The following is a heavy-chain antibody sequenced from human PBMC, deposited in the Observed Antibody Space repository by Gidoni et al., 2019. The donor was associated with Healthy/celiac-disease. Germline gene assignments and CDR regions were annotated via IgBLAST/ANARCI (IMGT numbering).Heavy chain of an antibody. V-gene: IGHV3-7*01. CDR2: IKQDGREK. Sequence: EVQLVESGGGLVQPGGSLRPSCAASGFTFGSYWMSWVRQAPGKGLEWVANIKQDGREKYYVDSVKGRFTISRDNAKNSLYLQMNSLRAEDTAVYYCAREGGLVTGYYFDYWGQGTLVTVSS. CDR3: AREGGLVTGYYFDY. D-gene: IGHD3-9*01. J-gene: IGHJ4*02. CDR1: GFTFGSYW.